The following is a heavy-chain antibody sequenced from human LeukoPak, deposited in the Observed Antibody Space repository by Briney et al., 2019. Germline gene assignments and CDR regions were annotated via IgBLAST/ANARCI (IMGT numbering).Heavy chain of an antibody. Sequence: SETLSLTCTVSGGSISSHYWSWIRQPPGKGLEWIGYIYYSGSTKYNPSLKSRVTISVDTSKNQFSLKLSSVTAADTAVYYCARNSYEDAFDIWGQGTMVTVSS. J-gene: IGHJ3*02. V-gene: IGHV4-59*11. CDR2: IYYSGST. D-gene: IGHD5-18*01. CDR1: GGSISSHY. CDR3: ARNSYEDAFDI.